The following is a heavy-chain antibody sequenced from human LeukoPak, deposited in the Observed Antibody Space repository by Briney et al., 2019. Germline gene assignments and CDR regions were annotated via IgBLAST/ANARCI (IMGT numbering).Heavy chain of an antibody. CDR1: GYTFTGYY. Sequence: ASVKVSCKASGYTFTGYYMLWVRQAPGQGLEWMGWINPNSGGTNYAQKFQGRVTMTRDTSISTAYMELSRLRSDDTAVYYCASTGYCSGGSCYSNRYWGQGTLVTVSS. CDR3: ASTGYCSGGSCYSNRY. D-gene: IGHD2-15*01. V-gene: IGHV1-2*02. CDR2: INPNSGGT. J-gene: IGHJ4*02.